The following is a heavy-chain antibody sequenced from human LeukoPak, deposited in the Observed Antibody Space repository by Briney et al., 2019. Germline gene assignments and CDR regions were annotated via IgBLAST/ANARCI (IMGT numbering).Heavy chain of an antibody. CDR1: GFTFSSYE. CDR3: AELGITMIGGV. V-gene: IGHV3-48*03. Sequence: QPGGSLRLSCAATGFTFSSYEMNWVRQAPGKGLEWVSYISSSGSTIYYADSVKGRFTISRDNAKNSLYLQMNSLRAEDTAVYYCAELGITMIGGVWGKGTTVTISS. CDR2: ISSSGSTI. D-gene: IGHD3-10*02. J-gene: IGHJ6*04.